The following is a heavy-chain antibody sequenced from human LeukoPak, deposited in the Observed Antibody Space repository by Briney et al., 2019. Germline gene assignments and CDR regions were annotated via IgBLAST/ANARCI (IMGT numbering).Heavy chain of an antibody. J-gene: IGHJ4*02. CDR2: ISGSGVST. CDR1: GFTFTNYA. D-gene: IGHD2-15*01. Sequence: GGSLRLSCAASGFTFTNYAMSWVRQAPGKGLEWVSAISGSGVSTYYADSVKGRFTISRDTSRSTLYLQMNSLRAEDAAVYYCAKAPVTSCRGAFCYPFDYWGQGTLVTVSS. CDR3: AKAPVTSCRGAFCYPFDY. V-gene: IGHV3-23*01.